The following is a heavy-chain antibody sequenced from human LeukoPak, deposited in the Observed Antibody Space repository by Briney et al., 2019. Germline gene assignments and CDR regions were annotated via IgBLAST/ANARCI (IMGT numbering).Heavy chain of an antibody. CDR1: GGSINTHY. J-gene: IGHJ6*03. CDR2: IFYSGST. V-gene: IGHV4-59*11. D-gene: IGHD2-2*02. Sequence: SETLSLTCTVSGGSINTHYWGWIRQPPGKGLEWIADIFYSGSTNYNPSLKSRVTMSVDTSTHQFSLKLSSVTAADTAVYYCARGYCSSASCYSPSPYYMDVWGKGTTVTVSS. CDR3: ARGYCSSASCYSPSPYYMDV.